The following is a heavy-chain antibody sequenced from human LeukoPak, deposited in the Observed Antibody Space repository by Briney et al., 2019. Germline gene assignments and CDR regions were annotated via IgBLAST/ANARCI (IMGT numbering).Heavy chain of an antibody. CDR3: ARGSRDY. CDR1: GYTFTGYY. D-gene: IGHD2-15*01. V-gene: IGHV1-2*02. J-gene: IGHJ4*02. Sequence: ASVKVSCKASGYTFTGYYMHWGRQAPGQGLEWMGWINPNSGGTNYAQKFQGRVTMTRDTSTSTVYMELSSLRSEDTAVYYCARGSRDYWGQGTLVTVSS. CDR2: INPNSGGT.